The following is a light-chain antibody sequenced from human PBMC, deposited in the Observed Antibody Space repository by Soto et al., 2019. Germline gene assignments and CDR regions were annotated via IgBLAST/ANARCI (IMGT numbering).Light chain of an antibody. Sequence: DIQMTQSPSSLSASVGDRVTITCRASQTISSWLAWYQQKPGKAPKLLIYKASTLKSGVPSRFNGSGSETEFTLTISSLQPDDFATYYCQHYNSYSEAFGQGTKVDIK. CDR1: QTISSW. J-gene: IGKJ1*01. V-gene: IGKV1-5*03. CDR2: KAS. CDR3: QHYNSYSEA.